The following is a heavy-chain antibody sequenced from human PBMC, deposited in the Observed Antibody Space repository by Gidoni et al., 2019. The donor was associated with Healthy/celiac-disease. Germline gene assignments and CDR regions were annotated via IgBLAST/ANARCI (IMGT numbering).Heavy chain of an antibody. V-gene: IGHV2-5*02. Sequence: QITLKESGPTLVKPTQTLTLTCTFSGFSLSTSGVGVGWIRQPPGKALEWLALIYWDDDKRYSPSLKSRLTITKDTSKNQVVLTMTNMDPVDTATYYCAHTAYDSSGYYPDAFDIWGQGTMVTVSS. CDR2: IYWDDDK. CDR1: GFSLSTSGVG. D-gene: IGHD3-22*01. CDR3: AHTAYDSSGYYPDAFDI. J-gene: IGHJ3*02.